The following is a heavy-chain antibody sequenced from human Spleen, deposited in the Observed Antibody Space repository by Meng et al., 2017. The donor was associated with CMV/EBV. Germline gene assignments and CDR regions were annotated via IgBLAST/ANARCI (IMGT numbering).Heavy chain of an antibody. CDR3: AKGPTFDYSNWFDP. CDR2: IGTAGDT. J-gene: IGHJ5*02. CDR1: GFTFSSYD. Sequence: GGSLRLSCAASGFTFSSYDMHWVRQATGKGLEWVSAIGTAGDTYYPGSVKGRFTISRENAKNSLYLQMNSLRAGDTAVYYCAKGPTFDYSNWFDPWGQGTLVTVSS. V-gene: IGHV3-13*01. D-gene: IGHD3-9*01.